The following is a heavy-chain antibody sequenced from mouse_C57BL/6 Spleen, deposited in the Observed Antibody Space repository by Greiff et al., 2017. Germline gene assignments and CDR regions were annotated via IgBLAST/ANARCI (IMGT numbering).Heavy chain of an antibody. CDR1: GFTFSSYG. CDR3: ARRYGSSYYDAMDY. V-gene: IGHV5-6*02. D-gene: IGHD1-1*01. CDR2: ISSGGSYT. J-gene: IGHJ4*01. Sequence: EVKLMESGGDLVKPGGSLKLSCAASGFTFSSYGMSWVRQTPDKRLEWVATISSGGSYTYYPDSVKGRFTISRDNAKNTLYLQMSSLKSEDTAMYYCARRYGSSYYDAMDYWGQGTSVTVSS.